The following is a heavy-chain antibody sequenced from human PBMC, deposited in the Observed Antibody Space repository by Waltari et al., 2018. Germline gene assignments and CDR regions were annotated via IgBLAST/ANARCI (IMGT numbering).Heavy chain of an antibody. V-gene: IGHV3-43D*04. CDR2: ISWDGGST. D-gene: IGHD1-1*01. CDR1: GFTFDDYA. Sequence: EVQLVESGGVVVQPGGSLRLSCAASGFTFDDYAMHWLRQAPGKGLECVSLISWDGGSTYYAASVKCRFTISRDNSKNSLYLQMNSLRAEDTALYYCAKDTGLRYSGILDYWGQGTLVTVSS. CDR3: AKDTGLRYSGILDY. J-gene: IGHJ4*02.